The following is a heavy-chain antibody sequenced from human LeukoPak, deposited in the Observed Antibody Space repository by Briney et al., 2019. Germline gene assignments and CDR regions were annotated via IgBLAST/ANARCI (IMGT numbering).Heavy chain of an antibody. Sequence: GGSLRLSCAASGFRFSDYYMSWIRQAPGKGLEWVSYIGSSSSTTYYADSVKGRFTISRDNTRKSLYLQMNSLRAEDTAVYYCARDPSKDVYKHGWFDPWGQGTLVTVSS. J-gene: IGHJ5*02. D-gene: IGHD5-24*01. CDR3: ARDPSKDVYKHGWFDP. V-gene: IGHV3-11*04. CDR2: IGSSSSTT. CDR1: GFRFSDYY.